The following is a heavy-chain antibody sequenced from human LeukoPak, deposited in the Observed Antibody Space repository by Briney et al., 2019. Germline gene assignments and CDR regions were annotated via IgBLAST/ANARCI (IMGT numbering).Heavy chain of an antibody. CDR2: INHSGST. CDR3: ARRLWLQFSWIDY. CDR1: GGSFSGYY. D-gene: IGHD5-24*01. Sequence: PSETLSLTCAVYGGSFSGYYWSWIRQPPGKGLEWIGEINHSGSTNYNPSLKSRVTISVDTSKNQFSLKLSSVTAADTAVYYCARRLWLQFSWIDYWGQGTLVTVSS. V-gene: IGHV4-34*01. J-gene: IGHJ4*02.